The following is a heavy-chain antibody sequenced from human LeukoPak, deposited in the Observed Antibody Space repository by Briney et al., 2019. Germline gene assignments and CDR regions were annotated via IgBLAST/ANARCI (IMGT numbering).Heavy chain of an antibody. J-gene: IGHJ6*02. CDR3: ARGVISGTTPYYYGMDV. V-gene: IGHV3-53*01. CDR1: GFTVSSNY. Sequence: GESLKISCAASGFTVSSNYMTWVRQAPGKGLEWVSVVYSGGSTYYADSVKGRFTISRDNSKNTVYFQMNSLRAEDTAVYYCARGVISGTTPYYYGMDVWGQGTTVTVSS. D-gene: IGHD1-20*01. CDR2: VYSGGST.